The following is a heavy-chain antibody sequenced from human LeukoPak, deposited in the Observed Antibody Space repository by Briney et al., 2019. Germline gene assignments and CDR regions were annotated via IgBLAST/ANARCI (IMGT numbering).Heavy chain of an antibody. CDR3: ARDLEYCSSTSCPFDY. Sequence: SETLSLTCAVYGGSFSGYYWSWIRQPPGKGLEWIGEINPSVSTNYNPSLKSRVTISVDTSKNQFTLKLNSVTAADTAVYYCARDLEYCSSTSCPFDYWGQGTLGTVSS. CDR1: GGSFSGYY. V-gene: IGHV4-34*01. D-gene: IGHD2-2*01. CDR2: INPSVST. J-gene: IGHJ4*02.